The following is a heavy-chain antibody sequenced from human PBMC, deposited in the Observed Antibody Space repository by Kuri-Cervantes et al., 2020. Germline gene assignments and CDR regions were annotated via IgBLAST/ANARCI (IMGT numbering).Heavy chain of an antibody. V-gene: IGHV3-30*03. J-gene: IGHJ4*02. CDR2: ISYDGSNK. CDR3: ARDGFDY. Sequence: GGSLRLSCAASGFTFSSYGMHWVRQAPGKGREWVAVISYDGSNKYYADSVKGRFTISRDNSKNTLYLQMNSLRAEDTAVYYCARDGFDYWGQGTLVTVSS. CDR1: GFTFSSYG.